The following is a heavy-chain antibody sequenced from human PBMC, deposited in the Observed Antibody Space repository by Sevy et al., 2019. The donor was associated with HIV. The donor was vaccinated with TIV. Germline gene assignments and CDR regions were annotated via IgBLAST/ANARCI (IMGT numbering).Heavy chain of an antibody. CDR1: GYSFTNYW. D-gene: IGHD2-2*02. CDR3: VRGCSTTPCYMAFDS. CDR2: VYPGDSNT. Sequence: GESLKISCEASGYSFTNYWIGWVRQMPGKGLEWMGIVYPGDSNTIYSPSFRGQVTVSAEKSINTAYLQWSSLKASDTAIYYCVRGCSTTPCYMAFDSWGQGTLVTVSS. V-gene: IGHV5-51*01. J-gene: IGHJ4*02.